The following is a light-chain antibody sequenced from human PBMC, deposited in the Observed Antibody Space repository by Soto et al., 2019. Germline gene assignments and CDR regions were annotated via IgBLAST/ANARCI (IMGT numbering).Light chain of an antibody. CDR1: SSNIGAGYD. CDR2: GNI. V-gene: IGLV1-40*01. Sequence: QSVLTQPPSVSGAPGQRVTISCIGSSSNIGAGYDVHWYQQFPGTAPKLLIHGNINRPSGVPDRFSGSKSGISASLAITGLQAEDETDYYCQSYDSSLSAWVFGGGTQLTVL. CDR3: QSYDSSLSAWV. J-gene: IGLJ3*02.